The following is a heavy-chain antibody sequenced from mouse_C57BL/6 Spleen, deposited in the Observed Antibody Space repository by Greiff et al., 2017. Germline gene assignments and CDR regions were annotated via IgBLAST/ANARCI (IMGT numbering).Heavy chain of an antibody. CDR1: GYTFTSYW. J-gene: IGHJ1*03. Sequence: VQLQQSGTELVKPGASVKLSCKASGYTFTSYWMHWVKQRPGQGLEWIGNINPSNGGTNYNEKFKSKATLTVDKSSSTSFMQLSSLTSEDSSVFYCAKHYYGSSPWYIYVWGTGTTVTVSS. D-gene: IGHD1-1*01. CDR2: INPSNGGT. CDR3: AKHYYGSSPWYIYV. V-gene: IGHV1-53*01.